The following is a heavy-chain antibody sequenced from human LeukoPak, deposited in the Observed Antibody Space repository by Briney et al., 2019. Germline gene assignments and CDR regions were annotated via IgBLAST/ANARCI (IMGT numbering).Heavy chain of an antibody. CDR3: ARFNYYDSSGLFGDAFDI. CDR2: INHRGST. Sequence: TPSETLSLTCAVYGGSFSGYYWSWIRQPPGKGLEWIGEINHRGSTNYNPSLKSRVTISVDTSKNQFSLKLNSVTAADTAVYSCARFNYYDSSGLFGDAFDIWGQGTMVTVSS. D-gene: IGHD3-22*01. CDR1: GGSFSGYY. J-gene: IGHJ3*02. V-gene: IGHV4-34*01.